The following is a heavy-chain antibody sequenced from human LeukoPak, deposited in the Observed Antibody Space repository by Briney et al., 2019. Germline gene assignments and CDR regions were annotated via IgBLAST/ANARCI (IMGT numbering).Heavy chain of an antibody. CDR1: GFSFSDFT. V-gene: IGHV3-23*01. D-gene: IGHD3-16*01. J-gene: IGHJ5*02. CDR3: GKEGGA. CDR2: IGGRGGST. Sequence: RAGGSLRLSCAASGFSFSDFTMTWVRQAPGKGPEWVSAIGGRGGSTYYADSLGGRFIISRDNSKDMVYLQMNSLRVEDTATYYCGKEGGAWGQGTKVTVSS.